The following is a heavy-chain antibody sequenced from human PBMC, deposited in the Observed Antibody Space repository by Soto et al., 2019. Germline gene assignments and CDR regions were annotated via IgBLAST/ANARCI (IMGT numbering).Heavy chain of an antibody. J-gene: IGHJ4*02. V-gene: IGHV4-30-2*06. CDR2: IYYSGST. Sequence: QLQLQESGSGLVKPSQTLSLTCAVSGGSISSGGFSWRWIRQSPGKGLELIGYIYYSGSTYYNPSLKSRVTISVDRSKNEFSLRLSSVTAADTAVYYCSRATFIRKGYYDATDYYYFDYWGQGTLVTVSS. CDR1: GGSISSGGFS. CDR3: SRATFIRKGYYDATDYYYFDY. D-gene: IGHD3-22*01.